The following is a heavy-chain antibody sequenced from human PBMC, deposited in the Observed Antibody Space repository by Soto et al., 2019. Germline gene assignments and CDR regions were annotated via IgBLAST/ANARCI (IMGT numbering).Heavy chain of an antibody. J-gene: IGHJ4*02. D-gene: IGHD6-19*01. CDR1: GGSISNSNL. V-gene: IGHV4-4*02. CDR3: ASTPTQGQGLVH. CDR2: IYYTGST. Sequence: QVQLQESGPGLVKPSGTLSLTCAVSGGSISNSNLWTCVRQPPGKGLEWIGEIYYTGSTNYSPSLKSLVTISLDKSKNQFSLSLTSVTAADTAVYYCASTPTQGQGLVHWGQGTLVTVSS.